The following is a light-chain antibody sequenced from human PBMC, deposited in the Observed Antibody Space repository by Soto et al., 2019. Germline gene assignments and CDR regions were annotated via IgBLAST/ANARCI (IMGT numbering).Light chain of an antibody. Sequence: IQMTQSPSSLSASVGDRVTITFQASQDISKYLNWYQQKPGKAPKLLIYDASNLETGVPSRFSGSGSGTDFTFTISSLQPEDIATYYCQQYDNLPPPITFGQGTRLEIK. V-gene: IGKV1-33*01. CDR2: DAS. CDR3: QQYDNLPPPIT. CDR1: QDISKY. J-gene: IGKJ5*01.